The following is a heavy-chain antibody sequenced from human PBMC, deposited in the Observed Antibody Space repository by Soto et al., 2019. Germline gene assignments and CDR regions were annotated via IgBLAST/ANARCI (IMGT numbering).Heavy chain of an antibody. V-gene: IGHV3-9*01. D-gene: IGHD3-10*01. CDR1: GFPFDDYA. CDR3: AKDARGHYDY. Sequence: EVQLVESGGGLVQPGRSLRLSCAASGFPFDDYAMHWVRQAPGKGLEWVSGISWNSGSIGYADSVKGRFTISRDNAKNSLSLQLNSLRAEDTALYYCAKDARGHYDYWGQGTLVTVSS. CDR2: ISWNSGSI. J-gene: IGHJ4*02.